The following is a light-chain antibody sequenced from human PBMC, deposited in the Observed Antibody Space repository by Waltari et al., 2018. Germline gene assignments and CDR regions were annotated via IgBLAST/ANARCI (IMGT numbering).Light chain of an antibody. CDR2: RVS. J-gene: IGKJ1*01. CDR1: QSLVHSDGNIY. Sequence: DVAMTQSPLSLPVTLGQPASISCTSSQSLVHSDGNIYLNWFQQRPGQSPRRLIHRVSNRNSGVPDRFSGSGSGTDFTLKISRVEAEDVGVYYCMQGTHWPWTFGQGTKVEIK. CDR3: MQGTHWPWT. V-gene: IGKV2-30*02.